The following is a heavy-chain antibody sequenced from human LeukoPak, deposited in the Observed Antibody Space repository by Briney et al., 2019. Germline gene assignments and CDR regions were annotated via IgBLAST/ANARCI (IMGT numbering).Heavy chain of an antibody. V-gene: IGHV1-69*01. CDR1: GGTFSSYA. Sequence: SSVKVSCKASGGTFSSYAISWVRQAPGQGLEWMGGIIPIFGTADYAQKFQGRVTITADESTSTAYMELSSLRSEDTAVYYCAREASGSSRPFDYWGQGTLVTVSS. CDR3: AREASGSSRPFDY. J-gene: IGHJ4*02. CDR2: IIPIFGTA. D-gene: IGHD6-13*01.